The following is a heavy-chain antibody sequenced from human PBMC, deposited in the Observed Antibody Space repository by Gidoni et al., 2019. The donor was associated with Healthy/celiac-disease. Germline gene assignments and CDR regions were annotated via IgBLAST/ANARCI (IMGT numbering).Heavy chain of an antibody. V-gene: IGHV3-49*03. CDR3: SVVPAAPGYYYGMDV. D-gene: IGHD2-2*01. CDR2: IRSKAYGGTT. Sequence: EVQLVESGGGLVQPGRSLRLSCTASGFTFGDYAMSWFRQAPGKGLEVVGFIRSKAYGGTTEYAASVKGRFTISRDDSKSIAYLQMNSLKTEDTAVYYCSVVPAAPGYYYGMDVWGQGTTVTVSS. J-gene: IGHJ6*02. CDR1: GFTFGDYA.